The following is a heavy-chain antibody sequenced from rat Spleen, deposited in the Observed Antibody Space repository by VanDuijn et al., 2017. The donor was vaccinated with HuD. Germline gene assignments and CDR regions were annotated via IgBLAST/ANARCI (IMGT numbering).Heavy chain of an antibody. D-gene: IGHD1-11*01. CDR1: GFTFNNYW. V-gene: IGHV5-31*01. J-gene: IGHJ2*01. CDR3: ARRHYGYTDYFDY. CDR2: ITYDGRSA. Sequence: EVQLVESGGGLVQPGRSLKLSCVTSGFTFNNYWMTWIRQAPGKGLEWVASITYDGRSAYYRDSVKGRFTISRDNAKSSLHLQMDSLGSEDTATYYCARRHYGYTDYFDYWGQGVMVTVSS.